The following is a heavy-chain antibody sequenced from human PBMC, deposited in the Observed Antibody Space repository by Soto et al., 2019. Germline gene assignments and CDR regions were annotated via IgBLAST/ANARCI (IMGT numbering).Heavy chain of an antibody. CDR3: ARARGVAAAGLYFDY. CDR2: ISAYNGNK. Sequence: ASVKVSCKASGYTFTSYGISWVRQAPGQGLEWMGWISAYNGNKNYAQKLQGRVTMTTDTSTSTAYMELRSLRSDDTAVYYCARARGVAAAGLYFDYWGQGTLVTVSS. V-gene: IGHV1-18*01. J-gene: IGHJ4*02. D-gene: IGHD6-13*01. CDR1: GYTFTSYG.